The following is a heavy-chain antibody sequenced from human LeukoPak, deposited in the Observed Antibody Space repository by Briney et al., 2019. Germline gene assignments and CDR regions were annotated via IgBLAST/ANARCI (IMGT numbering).Heavy chain of an antibody. CDR2: IYWDDDT. CDR3: AHRLLSSAGAYDF. D-gene: IGHD2-15*01. Sequence: LSLIYWDDDTRYSPSLNNRLSITKDTSKNQVVLTLANLDPLDTATYYCAHRLLSSAGAYDFWGPGTMVTVSS. V-gene: IGHV2-5*02. J-gene: IGHJ3*01.